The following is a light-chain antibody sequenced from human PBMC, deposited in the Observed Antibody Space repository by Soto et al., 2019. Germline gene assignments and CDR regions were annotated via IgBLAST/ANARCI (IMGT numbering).Light chain of an antibody. CDR1: ISNVGSYNL. CDR2: DAS. V-gene: IGLV2-23*01. CDR3: CSYAGSDTLI. J-gene: IGLJ2*01. Sequence: LTQPSSWSGSPGQSIAISCTGTISNVGSYNLVSWYQQHPGEAPKLMLSDASKRPSGVSNRFSGSKSGNTASLTISGLQAEDEADYYCCSYAGSDTLIFGGGTK.